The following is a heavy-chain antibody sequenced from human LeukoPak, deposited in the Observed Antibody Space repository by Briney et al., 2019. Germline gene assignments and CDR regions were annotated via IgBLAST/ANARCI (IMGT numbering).Heavy chain of an antibody. CDR1: GFSFSTYG. D-gene: IGHD3-16*01. V-gene: IGHV3-33*01. Sequence: PGGSLRLSCAASGFSFSTYGMHWVRQALGKGLEWVALIWNAGTNTYYADSVKGRFTISRDNSKNTLYLQMNSLRAEDTAVYYCAGDTPPGGDYYFDYWGQGTLVIVSS. J-gene: IGHJ4*02. CDR2: IWNAGTNT. CDR3: AGDTPPGGDYYFDY.